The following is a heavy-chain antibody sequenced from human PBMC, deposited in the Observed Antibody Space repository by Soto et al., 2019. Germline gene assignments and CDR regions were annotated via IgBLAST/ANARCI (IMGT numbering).Heavy chain of an antibody. Sequence: QVQLQESGPGLVKPSATLSLTCTVSGGSISTYYWSWIRQPPGKGLEWIGYIYYTGSTNYNPSLKSRVTISVDTSKNQFSLKLSSVTAADTAVYYCARASGCSGDSCAFDPWGQGTLVTVSS. V-gene: IGHV4-59*01. D-gene: IGHD2-15*01. CDR1: GGSISTYY. J-gene: IGHJ5*02. CDR3: ARASGCSGDSCAFDP. CDR2: IYYTGST.